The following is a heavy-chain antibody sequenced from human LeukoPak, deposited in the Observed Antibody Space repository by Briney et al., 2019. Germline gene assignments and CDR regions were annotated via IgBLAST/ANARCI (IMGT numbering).Heavy chain of an antibody. D-gene: IGHD5-18*01. V-gene: IGHV3-74*01. J-gene: IGHJ4*02. CDR2: INGYGSST. CDR3: ARDAPGNTALDY. Sequence: PGGSMRPSCAASGLTIISYWGHWLRQAPGKGLVWVSRINGYGSSTDFADSVKGRFTISRDNAKNTLYLQQYSIRAEDTAVKYCARDAPGNTALDYWGQGTLVTVSS. CDR1: GLTIISYW.